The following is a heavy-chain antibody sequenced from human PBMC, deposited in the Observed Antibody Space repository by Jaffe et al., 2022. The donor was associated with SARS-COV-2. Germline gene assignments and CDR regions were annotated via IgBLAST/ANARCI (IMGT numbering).Heavy chain of an antibody. Sequence: QVQLVESGGGVVQPGRSLRLSCAASGFTFSSYAMHWVRQAPGKGLEWVAVISYDGSNKYYADSVKGRFTISRDNSKNTLYLQMNSLRAEDTAVYYCARDPGYSSSSNWFDPWGQGTLVTVSS. CDR2: ISYDGSNK. CDR1: GFTFSSYA. D-gene: IGHD6-6*01. CDR3: ARDPGYSSSSNWFDP. J-gene: IGHJ5*02. V-gene: IGHV3-30-3*01.